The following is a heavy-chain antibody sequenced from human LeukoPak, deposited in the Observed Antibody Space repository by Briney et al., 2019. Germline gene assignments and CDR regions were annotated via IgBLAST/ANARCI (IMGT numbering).Heavy chain of an antibody. V-gene: IGHV1-18*01. CDR2: ISAYNGNT. Sequence: ASVKVSCKASGYTFTSYGSSWVRQAPGQGLEWMGWISAYNGNTNYAQKLQGRVTMTTDTSTSTAYMELRSLRSDDTAVYYCARDLSYSSSSSGSDWGQGTLVTVSS. J-gene: IGHJ4*02. D-gene: IGHD6-13*01. CDR3: ARDLSYSSSSSGSD. CDR1: GYTFTSYG.